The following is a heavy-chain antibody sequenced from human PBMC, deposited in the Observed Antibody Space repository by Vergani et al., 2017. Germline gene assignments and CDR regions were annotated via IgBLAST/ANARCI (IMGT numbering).Heavy chain of an antibody. Sequence: QVQLVESGGGVVQPGRSLRLSCAASGFTFSSYTMHWVRQAPGKGLEWVAVISSDGSNKYYADSVRGRFTISRDNSKNTLYLQMNSLRAEDTAVYYCARKHISNYYDSSGYYYMGYYYGMDVWGQGTTVTVSS. D-gene: IGHD3-22*01. CDR3: ARKHISNYYDSSGYYYMGYYYGMDV. CDR2: ISSDGSNK. CDR1: GFTFSSYT. J-gene: IGHJ6*02. V-gene: IGHV3-30-3*01.